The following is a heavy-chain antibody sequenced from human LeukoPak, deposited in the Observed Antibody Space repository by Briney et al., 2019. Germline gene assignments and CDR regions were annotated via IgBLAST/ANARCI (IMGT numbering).Heavy chain of an antibody. Sequence: GGSLRLSCTASGFTFSSFNMNWVRQAPGKGLEWVSSITGSTTYIYYADSVKGRVTISRDNAKNSPYLQMNSLRAEDTAVYYCVRETYSTAGFDIWGQGTMVIVSS. CDR1: GFTFSSFN. D-gene: IGHD6-13*01. V-gene: IGHV3-21*01. CDR3: VRETYSTAGFDI. CDR2: ITGSTTYI. J-gene: IGHJ3*02.